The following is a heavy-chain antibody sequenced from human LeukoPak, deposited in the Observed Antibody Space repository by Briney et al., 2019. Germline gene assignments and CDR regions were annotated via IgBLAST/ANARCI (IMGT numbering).Heavy chain of an antibody. CDR3: ARGYYYGSGSYYSSRDNDY. CDR2: INPNSGGT. D-gene: IGHD3-10*01. V-gene: IGHV1-2*06. Sequence: ASVKVSCKASGYTFTGYYMHWMRQAPGQGLEWMGRINPNSGGTNYAQKFQGRVTMTRDTSISTAYMELSRLRSDDTAVYYCARGYYYGSGSYYSSRDNDYWGQGTLVTVSS. J-gene: IGHJ4*02. CDR1: GYTFTGYY.